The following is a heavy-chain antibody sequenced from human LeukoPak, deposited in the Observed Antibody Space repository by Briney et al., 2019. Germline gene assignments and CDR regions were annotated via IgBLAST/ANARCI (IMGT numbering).Heavy chain of an antibody. Sequence: PSETLSLTCTVSGGSISSGSYYWSWIRQPAGKGLEWIGRIYTSGSTNYNPSLKSRVTISVDTSKNQFSLKLSSVTAADTAVYYCARHAARYCSGGSCPEDFQHWGQGTLVTVSS. CDR3: ARHAARYCSGGSCPEDFQH. D-gene: IGHD2-15*01. V-gene: IGHV4-61*02. J-gene: IGHJ1*01. CDR2: IYTSGST. CDR1: GGSISSGSYY.